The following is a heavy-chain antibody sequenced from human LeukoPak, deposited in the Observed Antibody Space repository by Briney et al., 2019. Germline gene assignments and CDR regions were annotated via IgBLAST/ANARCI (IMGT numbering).Heavy chain of an antibody. J-gene: IGHJ6*02. CDR2: IFSSSSYT. V-gene: IGHV3-21*01. Sequence: GGALRLSCAQSRVTFIGDRMKWGRQAPEGGGEWGSSIFSSSSYTYYADSVKGRFTISRDNAKNTLYLQMNSLRAEDTAVYYCARTPYCSSTSCPYGMDVWGQGTTVTVSS. CDR1: RVTFIGDR. CDR3: ARTPYCSSTSCPYGMDV. D-gene: IGHD2-2*01.